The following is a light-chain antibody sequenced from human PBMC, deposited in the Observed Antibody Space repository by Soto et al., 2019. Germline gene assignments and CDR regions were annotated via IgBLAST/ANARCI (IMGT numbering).Light chain of an antibody. CDR3: SSYTSSSTLYV. J-gene: IGLJ1*01. V-gene: IGLV2-14*01. CDR2: EVT. Sequence: QSVLTQPASVSGSPGQSITISCTGTSSDIGGYNYVSWYQHHPGKAPKVVIYEVTNRPSGVSNRFSGSKSGATASLTISGLHAEDEADYYCSSYTSSSTLYVFGTGTQLTVL. CDR1: SSDIGGYNY.